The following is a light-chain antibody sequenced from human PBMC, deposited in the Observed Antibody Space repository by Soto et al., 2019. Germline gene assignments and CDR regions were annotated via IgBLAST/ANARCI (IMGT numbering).Light chain of an antibody. V-gene: IGLV1-40*01. CDR1: SSNIGAGYD. Sequence: QSVLTQPPSVSGAPGQRVTISCTGSSSNIGAGYDVHWYQQLPGTAPKLLIYGNNNRPSGVPDRFSGSKSGTSASLAITGLQAEDEADYYCPSYDSGLSSYVFGTGTKLTVL. CDR3: PSYDSGLSSYV. J-gene: IGLJ1*01. CDR2: GNN.